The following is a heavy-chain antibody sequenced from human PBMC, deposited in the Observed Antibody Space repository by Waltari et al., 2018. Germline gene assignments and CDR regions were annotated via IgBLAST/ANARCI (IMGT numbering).Heavy chain of an antibody. CDR1: GGSISSYY. Sequence: QVQLQESGPGLVKPSETLSLTCTVSGGSISSYYWSWIRQPAGKGLEWIGRIYTRGSTNYNPSLQSRVTMSVDTSKNQFSLKVGAVTAADTAVYYCARDGTIAASYYYYYMDVWGKGTTVTISS. CDR3: ARDGTIAASYYYYYMDV. V-gene: IGHV4-4*07. J-gene: IGHJ6*03. D-gene: IGHD6-6*01. CDR2: IYTRGST.